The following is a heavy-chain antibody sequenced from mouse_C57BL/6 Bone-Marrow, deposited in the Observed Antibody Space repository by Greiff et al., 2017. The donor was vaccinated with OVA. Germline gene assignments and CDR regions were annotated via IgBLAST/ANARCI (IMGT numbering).Heavy chain of an antibody. Sequence: DVHLVESGGGLVQPGGSLKLSCAASGFTFSDYGMAWVRQAPRKGPEWVAFISNLAYSIYYADTVTGRFTISRENAKNTLYLEMSSLRSEDTAMYYCARHAYSPYAMDYWGQGTSVTVSS. D-gene: IGHD2-12*01. J-gene: IGHJ4*01. CDR3: ARHAYSPYAMDY. CDR1: GFTFSDYG. V-gene: IGHV5-15*01. CDR2: ISNLAYSI.